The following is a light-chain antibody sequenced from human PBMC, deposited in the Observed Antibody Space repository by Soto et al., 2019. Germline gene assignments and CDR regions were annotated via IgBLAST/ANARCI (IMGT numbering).Light chain of an antibody. Sequence: DIQMTQSASSVSASVGHSVTITCRASQDINKWLAWYQQKPGTAPKVLIYSASSLYTGVPSRFSGSGSGTDFTLTISSLQNEDFATYYGQQANTFALTFGGGTKVDI. CDR1: QDINKW. CDR3: QQANTFALT. V-gene: IGKV1-12*01. J-gene: IGKJ4*01. CDR2: SAS.